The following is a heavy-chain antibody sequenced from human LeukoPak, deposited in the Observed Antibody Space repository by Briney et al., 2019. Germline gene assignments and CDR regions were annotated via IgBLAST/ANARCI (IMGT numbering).Heavy chain of an antibody. CDR1: GGSISSYY. CDR2: IYYSGST. D-gene: IGHD5-24*01. CDR3: ARVREMATTNYFDY. V-gene: IGHV4-59*01. Sequence: KPSETLSLTCTVSGGSISSYYWSWIRQPPGKGLEWIGYIYYSGSTNYNPSLKSRVTISVDTSKNQFSLKLSSVTAADTAVYYCARVREMATTNYFDYWGQGTLVTVSS. J-gene: IGHJ4*02.